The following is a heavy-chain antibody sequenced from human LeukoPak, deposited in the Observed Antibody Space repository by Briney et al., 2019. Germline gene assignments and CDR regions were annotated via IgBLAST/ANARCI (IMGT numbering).Heavy chain of an antibody. CDR3: AKHFYDSRGYYYYYMDV. D-gene: IGHD3-22*01. J-gene: IGHJ6*03. CDR2: IRSKANSYAT. V-gene: IGHV3-73*01. CDR1: GFTFSGSA. Sequence: GGSLRLSCAASGFTFSGSAMHWVRQASGKGLEWVGRIRSKANSYATAYAASVKGRFTISRDDSKNTAYLQMNSLKTEDTAVYYCAKHFYDSRGYYYYYMDVWGKGTTVTVSS.